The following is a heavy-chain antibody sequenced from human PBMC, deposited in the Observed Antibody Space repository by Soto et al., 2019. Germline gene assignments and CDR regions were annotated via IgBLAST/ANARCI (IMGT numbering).Heavy chain of an antibody. J-gene: IGHJ6*02. D-gene: IGHD2-2*01. CDR2: IWYDGSNK. Sequence: GGSLRLSCAASGFTFSSYGMHWVRQAPGKGLEWVAVIWYDGSNKYYADSVKGRFTISRDNSKNTLYLQMNSLKTEDTAVYYCTTDCSTYKSDYGMDVWGQGTTVTVSS. V-gene: IGHV3-33*01. CDR1: GFTFSSYG. CDR3: TTDCSTYKSDYGMDV.